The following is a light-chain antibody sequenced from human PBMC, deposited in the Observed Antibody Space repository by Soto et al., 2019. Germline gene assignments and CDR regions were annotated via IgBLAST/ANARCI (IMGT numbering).Light chain of an antibody. CDR1: QGISSY. V-gene: IGKV1-9*01. CDR2: AAS. J-gene: IGKJ5*01. CDR3: QQLNSYPRT. Sequence: QLTPSPASLSASIGNRVTITCRASQGISSYLAWYQQKPVKAPKLLIYAASTLQSGVPSRFSGSGSGTDFTLTISSLQPEDFATYYCQQLNSYPRTFGQGTRVE.